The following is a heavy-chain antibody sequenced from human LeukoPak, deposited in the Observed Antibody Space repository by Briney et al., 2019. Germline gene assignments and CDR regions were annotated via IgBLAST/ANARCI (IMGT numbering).Heavy chain of an antibody. CDR3: ARGRIAVAGFYYFDY. J-gene: IGHJ4*02. CDR1: GGSISSYY. D-gene: IGHD6-13*01. CDR2: IYTSGST. V-gene: IGHV4-4*07. Sequence: SETLSLTCTVSGGSISSYYWSWIRQPAGKGLEWIGRIYTSGSTNYNPSLKSRVTMSVDTSKNQFSLKLSSVTAADTAVYYCARGRIAVAGFYYFDYWGQGTLVTVSS.